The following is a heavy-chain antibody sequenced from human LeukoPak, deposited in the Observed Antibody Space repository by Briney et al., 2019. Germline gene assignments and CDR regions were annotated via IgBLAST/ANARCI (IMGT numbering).Heavy chain of an antibody. V-gene: IGHV1-18*01. CDR1: GYTFTSYG. CDR3: ARAYYDFWSGGYYYYGMDV. CDR2: ISAYNGNT. J-gene: IGHJ6*02. Sequence: ASVKVSCKASGYTFTSYGISWVRQAPGQGLEWMGWISAYNGNTNYAQKLQGRVTMTRNTSISTAYMELSSLRSEDTAVYYCARAYYDFWSGGYYYYGMDVWGQGTTVTVSS. D-gene: IGHD3-3*01.